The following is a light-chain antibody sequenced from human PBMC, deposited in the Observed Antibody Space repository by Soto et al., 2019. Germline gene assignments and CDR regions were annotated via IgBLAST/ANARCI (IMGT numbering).Light chain of an antibody. Sequence: QSVLTQPPSVSAAPGQKVTISCSGSSSNIGNNYVSWYQQLPGTAPKLLIYENNKRPSGIPDRFSGSKSGTSATLGITGLQTGDEADYYCGAWETRLSVVVFGGGTKVTVL. CDR2: ENN. V-gene: IGLV1-51*02. J-gene: IGLJ2*01. CDR1: SSNIGNNY. CDR3: GAWETRLSVVV.